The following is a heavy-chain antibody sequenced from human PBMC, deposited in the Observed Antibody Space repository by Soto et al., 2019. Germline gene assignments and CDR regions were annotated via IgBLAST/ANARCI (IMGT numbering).Heavy chain of an antibody. CDR3: AQDPRISGIDY. CDR1: GFTFSSYA. V-gene: IGHV3-23*01. Sequence: EVQLLESGGGLVQPGGSLRLSCGASGFTFSSYAMSWVRQAPGKAPEWVSGISANGGRTDYADSVRGRFTMSRDNSKNTVYLQMNSLRAEDTAVYYCAQDPRISGIDYWGKGTLVTVSS. D-gene: IGHD1-20*01. CDR2: ISANGGRT. J-gene: IGHJ4*02.